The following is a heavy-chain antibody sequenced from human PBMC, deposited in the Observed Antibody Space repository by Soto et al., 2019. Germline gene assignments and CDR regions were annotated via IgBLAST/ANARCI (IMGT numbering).Heavy chain of an antibody. CDR1: GFTFSSYA. CDR2: ISYDGSNK. V-gene: IGHV3-30-3*01. J-gene: IGHJ6*02. Sequence: AGGSLRLSCAASGFTFSSYAMHWVRQAPGKGLEWVAVISYDGSNKYYADSVKGRFTISRDNSKNTLYLQMNSLRAEDTAVYYCARDKRNYDFWGGYYRDYYYYGMDVWGQGTTVTVSS. D-gene: IGHD3-3*01. CDR3: ARDKRNYDFWGGYYRDYYYYGMDV.